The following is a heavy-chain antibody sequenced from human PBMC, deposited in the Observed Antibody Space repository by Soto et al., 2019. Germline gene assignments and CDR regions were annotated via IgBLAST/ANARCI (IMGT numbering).Heavy chain of an antibody. CDR1: GFTFSDYY. CDR2: ISGSTGNI. V-gene: IGHV3-11*01. CDR3: ARESGSDAFDI. Sequence: QVQLLESGGGLVKPGGSLRLSCAASGFTFSDYYMTWIRQAPGKGLEWVSYISGSTGNIYYADSVKGRFTISRDNAKDSLYLQMNSLRAEDTAVYYCARESGSDAFDIWDQGTMVAVSS. J-gene: IGHJ3*02.